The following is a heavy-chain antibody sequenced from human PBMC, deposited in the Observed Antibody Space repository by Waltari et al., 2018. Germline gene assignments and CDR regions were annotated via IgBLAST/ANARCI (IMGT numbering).Heavy chain of an antibody. J-gene: IGHJ4*02. CDR2: INPNSGGT. CDR3: ARGPRLYYYDSSGYYVY. CDR1: GYTFTGYY. Sequence: QVQLVQSGAEVKKHGASVKVSCKASGYTFTGYYMHWVRQAPAQGLEWMGWINPNSGGTNYAQKFQGRVTMTRDTSISTAYMELSRLRSDDPAVYYCARGPRLYYYDSSGYYVYWGQGTLVTVSS. V-gene: IGHV1-2*02. D-gene: IGHD3-22*01.